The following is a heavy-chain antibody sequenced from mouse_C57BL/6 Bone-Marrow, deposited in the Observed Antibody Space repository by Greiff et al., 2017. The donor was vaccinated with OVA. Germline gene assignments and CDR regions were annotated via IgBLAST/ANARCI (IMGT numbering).Heavy chain of an antibody. V-gene: IGHV1-50*01. D-gene: IGHD1-1*01. CDR1: GYTFTSYW. Sequence: QVQLQQPGAELVKPGASVKLSCKASGYTFTSYWMQWVKQRPGQGLEWIGEIDPSDSYTNYNQKFKGKATLTVDTSSSTAYMQLSSLTSEDSAVYSCERSRNYYGSSHFDYWGQGTTLTVSS. J-gene: IGHJ2*01. CDR3: ERSRNYYGSSHFDY. CDR2: IDPSDSYT.